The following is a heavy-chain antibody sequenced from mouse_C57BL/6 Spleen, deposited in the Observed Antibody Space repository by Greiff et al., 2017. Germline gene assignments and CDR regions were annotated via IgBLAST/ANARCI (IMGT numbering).Heavy chain of an antibody. CDR1: GFNIKDYY. Sequence: EVKLMESGAELVRPGASVKLSCTASGFNIKDYYMHWVKQRPEQGLEWIGWIDPENGDTEYASKFPGKAPIAEDTSSTTAYLQLSSLTSEDAAVYCCTAVYYGTSWFAYWGQGTLVTVSA. J-gene: IGHJ3*01. CDR3: TAVYYGTSWFAY. CDR2: IDPENGDT. V-gene: IGHV14-4*01. D-gene: IGHD2-1*01.